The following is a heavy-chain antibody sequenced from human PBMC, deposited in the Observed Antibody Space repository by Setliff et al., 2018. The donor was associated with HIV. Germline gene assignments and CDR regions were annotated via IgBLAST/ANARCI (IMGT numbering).Heavy chain of an antibody. CDR3: ARGYYGPDS. CDR1: GFTFDDFG. V-gene: IGHV3-33*08. J-gene: IGHJ4*02. D-gene: IGHD3-10*01. CDR2: IWHDVTKD. Sequence: GGSLRLSCAASGFTFDDFGMTWVRQAPGKGLEWVAGIWHDVTKDYYADSVKGRFSLSGDYSKNTVSLQMNSLRAEDTAVYYCARGYYGPDSWSQGTLVTVSS.